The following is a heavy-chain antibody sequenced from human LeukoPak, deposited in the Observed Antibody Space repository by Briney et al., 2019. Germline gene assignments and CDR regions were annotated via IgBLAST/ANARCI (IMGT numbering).Heavy chain of an antibody. CDR1: GGSISSSSYY. V-gene: IGHV4-39*07. CDR3: ARVGYGDYEDAFDI. CDR2: IYYSGST. Sequence: SETLSLTCTVSGGSISSSSYYWGWIRQPPGKGLEWIGSIYYSGSTYYNPSLKSRVTISVDTSKNQFSLKLSSVTAADTAVYYCARVGYGDYEDAFDIWGQGTMVTVSS. D-gene: IGHD4-17*01. J-gene: IGHJ3*02.